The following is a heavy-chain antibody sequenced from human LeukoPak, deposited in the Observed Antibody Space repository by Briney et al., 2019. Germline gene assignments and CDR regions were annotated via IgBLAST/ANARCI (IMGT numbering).Heavy chain of an antibody. CDR1: GGSISSGGYY. CDR3: ARTSRYCTVGFDP. J-gene: IGHJ5*02. D-gene: IGHD2-8*01. V-gene: IGHV4-31*03. Sequence: SETLSLTCTVSGGSISSGGYYWSWIRQHPGKGLEWIGYIYYSGSTYYNPSLKSRGTISVDTSKNQFSLKLSSVTAADTAVYYCARTSRYCTVGFDPWGQGTLVTVSS. CDR2: IYYSGST.